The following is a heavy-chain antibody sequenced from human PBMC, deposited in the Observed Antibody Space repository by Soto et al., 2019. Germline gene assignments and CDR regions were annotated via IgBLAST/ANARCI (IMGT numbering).Heavy chain of an antibody. CDR2: SSSSRATI. Sequence: QAQLVESGGGLVKAGGSQRLSCTASAFTFSDYYMNWILQAPGKGPEWVSYSSSSRATINYTDSVKDPFAFSRDNAKNILYLQMTNLRAEDPAVYYCVREHRKVGYCSTTSCPIDYLGQGSLVTVSS. D-gene: IGHD2-2*01. V-gene: IGHV3-11*01. CDR3: VREHRKVGYCSTTSCPIDY. J-gene: IGHJ4*01. CDR1: AFTFSDYY.